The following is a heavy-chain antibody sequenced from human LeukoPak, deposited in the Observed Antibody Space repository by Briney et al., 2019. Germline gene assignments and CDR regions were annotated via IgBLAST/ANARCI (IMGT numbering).Heavy chain of an antibody. CDR2: IFYSGST. D-gene: IGHD5-18*01. CDR1: GGSISSGGYY. Sequence: SQTLSLTCTVSGGSISSGGYYWSWIRQHPGKGLEWIGSIFYSGSTYYNPSLKSRVSISVDISKNQFSLKLSSVTAADTAVYYCARDRSGYSYSQYFNMWGQGTMVTVSP. CDR3: ARDRSGYSYSQYFNM. J-gene: IGHJ3*02. V-gene: IGHV4-31*03.